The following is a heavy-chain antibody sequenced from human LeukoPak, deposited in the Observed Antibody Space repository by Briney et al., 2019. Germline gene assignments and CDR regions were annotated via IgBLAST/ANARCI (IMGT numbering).Heavy chain of an antibody. J-gene: IGHJ4*02. V-gene: IGHV3-33*01. CDR3: ARDRHYGSGSSYYFDY. CDR2: IWYDGSNK. Sequence: PGGSLRLSCAASGFTSSSYGMHWVRQAPGKGLEWVAVIWYDGSNKYYADSVKGRFTISRDNSKNTLYLQMNSLRAEDTAVYYCARDRHYGSGSSYYFDYWGQGTLVTVSS. D-gene: IGHD3-10*01. CDR1: GFTSSSYG.